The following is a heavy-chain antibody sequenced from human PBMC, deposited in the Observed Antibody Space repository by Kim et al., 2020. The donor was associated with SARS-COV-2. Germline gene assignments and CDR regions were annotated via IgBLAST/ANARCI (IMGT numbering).Heavy chain of an antibody. Sequence: ASVKVSCKASGYTFTSYAMHWVRQAPGQRLEWMGWINAGNGNTKYSQKFQGRVTITRDTSASTAYMELSSLRSEDTAVYYCARSPPITIFGVVPSFIWGQGTLVTVSS. J-gene: IGHJ4*02. CDR2: INAGNGNT. V-gene: IGHV1-3*01. D-gene: IGHD3-3*01. CDR3: ARSPPITIFGVVPSFI. CDR1: GYTFTSYA.